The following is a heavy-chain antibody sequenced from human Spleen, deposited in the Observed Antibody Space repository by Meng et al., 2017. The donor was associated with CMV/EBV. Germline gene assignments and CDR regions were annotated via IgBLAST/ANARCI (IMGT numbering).Heavy chain of an antibody. Sequence: GESLKISCVTSGFTFTSYSIHWVRQAPGKGLEWVAFVRYDGSDKDYGDSVKARFTISRDNSKNTVNLQMNRLTPADTALYYCVKAGTQGAFDFWGRGTRVTVSS. V-gene: IGHV3-30*02. J-gene: IGHJ3*01. CDR2: VRYDGSDK. CDR3: VKAGTQGAFDF. CDR1: GFTFTSYS.